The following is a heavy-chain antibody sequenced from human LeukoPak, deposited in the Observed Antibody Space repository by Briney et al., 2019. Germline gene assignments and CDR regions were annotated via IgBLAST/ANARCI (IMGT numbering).Heavy chain of an antibody. V-gene: IGHV3-30-3*01. Sequence: GGSLRLSCAAPGFTFSNYAMHWVRQAPGKGLEWVAIISYDGNDKYYTDSVKGRFTISRDKSKNTLYLQMNSLRAEDTAVYYCARDRDTAMGLWGQGTLVTVSS. CDR2: ISYDGNDK. J-gene: IGHJ4*02. D-gene: IGHD5-18*01. CDR1: GFTFSNYA. CDR3: ARDRDTAMGL.